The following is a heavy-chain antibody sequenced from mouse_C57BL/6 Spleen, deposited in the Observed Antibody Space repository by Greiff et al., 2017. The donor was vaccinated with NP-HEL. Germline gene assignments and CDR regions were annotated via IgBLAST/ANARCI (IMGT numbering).Heavy chain of an antibody. J-gene: IGHJ3*01. Sequence: EVHLVESGGGLVKPGGSLKLSCAASGFTFSSYAMSWVRPTPEKRLEWVATISDGGSYTYYPDNVKGRFTISRDNAKNNLYLQMSHLKSEDTAMYYCARAGYYYGSSPFAYWGQGTLVTVSA. V-gene: IGHV5-4*01. CDR1: GFTFSSYA. CDR3: ARAGYYYGSSPFAY. CDR2: ISDGGSYT. D-gene: IGHD1-1*01.